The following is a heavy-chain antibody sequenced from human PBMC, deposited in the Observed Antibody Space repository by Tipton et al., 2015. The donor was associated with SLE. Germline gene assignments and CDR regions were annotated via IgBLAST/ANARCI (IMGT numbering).Heavy chain of an antibody. D-gene: IGHD1-26*01. Sequence: SLRLSCTGSGFTLGDYAVNWVRQAPGKGLEWVSFIRSKTYGATTEYAASVKGRFTISRDDSKSVVYLQMNSLETEDTAVYYCSRTPHSGTSRFDYWGQGTLVTVSS. J-gene: IGHJ4*02. CDR1: GFTLGDYA. CDR2: IRSKTYGATT. V-gene: IGHV3-49*04. CDR3: SRTPHSGTSRFDY.